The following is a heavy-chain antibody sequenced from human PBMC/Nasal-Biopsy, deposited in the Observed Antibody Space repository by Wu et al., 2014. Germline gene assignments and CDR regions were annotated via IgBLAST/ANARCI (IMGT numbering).Heavy chain of an antibody. CDR1: GFRFSSFG. CDR2: IWSGGNNK. Sequence: LRLSCAASGFRFSSFGMHWVRQAPGKGLEWVATIWSGGNNKYLADFVEGRFAISRDNSKNVLYLQMDSLRVEDSAVYYCARGSLGLTQDCFDVWGRGTLVTVSS. D-gene: IGHD3/OR15-3a*01. V-gene: IGHV3-33*01. J-gene: IGHJ3*01. CDR3: ARGSLGLTQDCFDV.